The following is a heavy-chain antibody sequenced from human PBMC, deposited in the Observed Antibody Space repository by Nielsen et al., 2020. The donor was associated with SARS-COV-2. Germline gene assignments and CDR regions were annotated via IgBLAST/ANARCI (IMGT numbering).Heavy chain of an antibody. CDR2: IWYDGSNK. D-gene: IGHD1-1*01. Sequence: GESLKISCAASGFTFSSYGMHWVRQAPGKGLEWVAVIWYDGSNKYYADSVKGRFTISRDNSKNTLYLQMNSLRAEDTAVYYCAREGGRKFFGYWGQGTLVTVSS. J-gene: IGHJ4*02. CDR3: AREGGRKFFGY. V-gene: IGHV3-33*01. CDR1: GFTFSSYG.